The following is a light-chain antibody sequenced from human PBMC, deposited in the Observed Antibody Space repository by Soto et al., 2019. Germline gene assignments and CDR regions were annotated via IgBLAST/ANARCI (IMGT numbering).Light chain of an antibody. CDR1: SNDIGGYKY. V-gene: IGLV2-14*01. CDR3: CSYTSSSTYV. Sequence: QSALTQPASVSGSPGQSIAISCTGTSNDIGGYKYVSWYQQHPGKAPKLMIYEVSNRPSGVSNRFSGSKSGNTASLTISGLQAEDEADYYCCSYTSSSTYVFGTGTKVTVL. CDR2: EVS. J-gene: IGLJ1*01.